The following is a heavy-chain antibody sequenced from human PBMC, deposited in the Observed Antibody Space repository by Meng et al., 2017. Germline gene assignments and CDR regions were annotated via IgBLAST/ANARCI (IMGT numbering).Heavy chain of an antibody. Sequence: GQLQTSGPGLGKPSGTLSLTCAVSVGSISSSNWWSWVRQPPGKGLEWIGEIYHSGSTNYNPSLKSRVTISVDKSKNQFSLKLSSVTAADTAVYYCARDRGAVAGTNFDYWGQGTLVTVSS. CDR2: IYHSGST. V-gene: IGHV4-4*02. CDR3: ARDRGAVAGTNFDY. CDR1: VGSISSSNW. J-gene: IGHJ4*02. D-gene: IGHD6-19*01.